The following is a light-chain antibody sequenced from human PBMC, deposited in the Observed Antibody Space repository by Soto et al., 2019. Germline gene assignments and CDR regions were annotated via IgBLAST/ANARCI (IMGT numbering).Light chain of an antibody. CDR3: MQALQTPLT. CDR2: LGS. J-gene: IGKJ4*01. Sequence: DMVMTQSPLSLPVTPGEPASISCRSSQSLLHSNGYSYLDWYLQKPGQSPQLLIYLGSNRASGVPDRFSGSGSGTDFTLKISRVEAEDVGVYYCMQALQTPLTFGGGTKVDIK. V-gene: IGKV2-28*01. CDR1: QSLLHSNGYSY.